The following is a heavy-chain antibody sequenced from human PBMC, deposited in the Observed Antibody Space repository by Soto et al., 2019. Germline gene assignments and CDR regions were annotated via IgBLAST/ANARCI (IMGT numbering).Heavy chain of an antibody. V-gene: IGHV3-23*01. CDR3: AKESANHFTYYFDY. CDR1: GFSFSNYA. Sequence: VQLLESGGGLVQPGGSLRLSCVGSGFSFSNYAMNWVRQAPGKGLEWVSGISVRGGSTYYADSVTGRFTISRDNSNNTLYLQMHSLRAGDSAIYYCAKESANHFTYYFDYWGQGTLVTVSS. CDR2: ISVRGGST. D-gene: IGHD3-10*01. J-gene: IGHJ4*02.